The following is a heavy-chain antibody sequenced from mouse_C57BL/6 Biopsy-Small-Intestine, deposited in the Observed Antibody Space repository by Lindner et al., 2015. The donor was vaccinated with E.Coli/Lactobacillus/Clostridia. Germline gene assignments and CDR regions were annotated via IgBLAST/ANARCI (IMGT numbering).Heavy chain of an antibody. CDR3: ARDYGNYYAMDY. CDR2: IYYSGTI. Sequence: VQLQESGPGLVKPSQTVFLTCTVTGISVTTGNYRWSWIRQFPGNKLEWIGYIYYSGTITYNPSLTSRTTITRDTPKNQFFLEMNSLTAEDTATYYCARDYGNYYAMDYWGQGTSVTVSS. J-gene: IGHJ4*01. CDR1: GISVTTGNYR. D-gene: IGHD2-1*01. V-gene: IGHV3-5*01.